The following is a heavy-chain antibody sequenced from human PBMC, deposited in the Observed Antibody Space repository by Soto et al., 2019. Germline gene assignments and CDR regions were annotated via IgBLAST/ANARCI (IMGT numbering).Heavy chain of an antibody. CDR2: IDPSDSYT. J-gene: IGHJ6*02. Sequence: GESLKISCKSSRYSVTSYWISCVCQRTGKGLQWMGRIDPSDSYTNYSPSFQGHVTISADKSIGTAYLQWSSLKASDTAMYYCARYDYGSGSSISYYYYGMHVWGQGTTVTVSS. D-gene: IGHD3-10*01. CDR3: ARYDYGSGSSISYYYYGMHV. CDR1: RYSVTSYW. V-gene: IGHV5-10-1*01.